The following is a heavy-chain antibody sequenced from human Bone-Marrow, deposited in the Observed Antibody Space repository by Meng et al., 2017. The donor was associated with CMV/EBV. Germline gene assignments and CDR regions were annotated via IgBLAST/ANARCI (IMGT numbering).Heavy chain of an antibody. CDR2: ISSSSSYI. Sequence: GESLKISCAASGFTFSSYSMNWVRQAPGKGLEWVSFISSSSSYIYYADSVKGRFTISRDNAKNSLYLQMNSLRAEDTAVYYCARQQEPFWSGYYSRYYYYGMDVWGQGTTVTVSS. J-gene: IGHJ6*02. CDR1: GFTFSSYS. D-gene: IGHD3-3*01. V-gene: IGHV3-21*01. CDR3: ARQQEPFWSGYYSRYYYYGMDV.